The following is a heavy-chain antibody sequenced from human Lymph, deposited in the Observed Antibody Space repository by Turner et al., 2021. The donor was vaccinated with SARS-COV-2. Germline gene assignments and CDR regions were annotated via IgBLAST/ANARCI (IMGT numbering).Heavy chain of an antibody. CDR2: IYYSGST. V-gene: IGHV4-59*08. CDR1: GGSISSYY. CDR3: ARGFDY. J-gene: IGHJ4*02. Sequence: QVQLQESGPGLVKPSETLSLTCTVSGGSISSYYWSWIRQPPGKGLEWIGYIYYSGSTNSNPSLKSRVTISVDTSKNQFSRRLSSVTAADTAVYYCARGFDYWGQGTLVTVSS.